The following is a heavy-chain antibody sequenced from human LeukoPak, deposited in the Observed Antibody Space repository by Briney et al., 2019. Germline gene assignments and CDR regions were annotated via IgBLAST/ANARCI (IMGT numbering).Heavy chain of an antibody. Sequence: GGSLRLSCAASGFTFSSYSMNWVRQAPGKGLEWISYISSSSTTIYYADSVKGRFTISRDNAKNSLYLQMNSLRAEDTAVYYCARGTVGDPVDYWGQGTLVTVSS. CDR1: GFTFSSYS. D-gene: IGHD3-16*01. CDR2: ISSSSTTI. V-gene: IGHV3-48*04. CDR3: ARGTVGDPVDY. J-gene: IGHJ4*02.